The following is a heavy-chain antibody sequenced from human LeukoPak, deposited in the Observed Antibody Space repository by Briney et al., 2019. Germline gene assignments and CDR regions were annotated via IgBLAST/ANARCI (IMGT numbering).Heavy chain of an antibody. V-gene: IGHV4-59*08. D-gene: IGHD3-9*01. CDR2: IYYSWST. J-gene: IGHJ4*02. CDR3: ARLTYYDILTGYYNYFDY. CDR1: GGSISSYY. Sequence: PSETLSLTCTVSGGSISSYYWSWIRQPPAKGLEWIGYIYYSWSTNYNPSLKSRVTISVDTSKNQFSLKLSSVTAADTAVYYCARLTYYDILTGYYNYFDYWGQGTLVTVSS.